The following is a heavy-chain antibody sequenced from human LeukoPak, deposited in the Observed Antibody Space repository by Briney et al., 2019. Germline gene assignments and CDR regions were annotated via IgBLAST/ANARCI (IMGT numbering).Heavy chain of an antibody. CDR2: ISGSGDIT. V-gene: IGHV3-23*01. Sequence: GGSLRLSCAASGFTFSSYAMSWVRQAPGKGLEWVSAISGSGDITYYADSVKGRFTISRDNSKNTLYLQMNGLRAEDTAVYYCAKVGAAGIAVVLVDYWGQGTLVTVSS. D-gene: IGHD6-19*01. CDR1: GFTFSSYA. CDR3: AKVGAAGIAVVLVDY. J-gene: IGHJ4*02.